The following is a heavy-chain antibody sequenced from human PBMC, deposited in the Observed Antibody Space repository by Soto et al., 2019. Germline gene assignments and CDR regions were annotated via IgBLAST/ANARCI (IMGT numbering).Heavy chain of an antibody. CDR2: INPDNSNT. CDR1: SYSFSSSG. Sequence: QVHPVQSGVEVKKPGASVTVSCKPSSYSFSSSGVTWVRQAPGHGLEWGGWINPDNSNTHYAPMVHGRVTMTTDTSTFTAYMELRRLTSDDTAVYYCARGGDASTPLDSWGQGTLVTVSS. D-gene: IGHD3-16*01. V-gene: IGHV1-18*01. CDR3: ARGGDASTPLDS. J-gene: IGHJ4*02.